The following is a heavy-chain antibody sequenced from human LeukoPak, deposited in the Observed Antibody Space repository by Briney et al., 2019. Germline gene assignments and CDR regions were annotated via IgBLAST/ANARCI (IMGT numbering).Heavy chain of an antibody. J-gene: IGHJ4*02. D-gene: IGHD2/OR15-2a*01. CDR2: ISSSSGYI. CDR1: GFTFSSYS. Sequence: GGSLRLSCAASGFTFSSYSMNWVRQAPGKGLEWVSSISSSSGYIYYADSVKGRFTISRDNAKNSLYLQMNSLRAEDTAVYYCARDESDYLLGYWGQGTLVTVSS. V-gene: IGHV3-21*01. CDR3: ARDESDYLLGY.